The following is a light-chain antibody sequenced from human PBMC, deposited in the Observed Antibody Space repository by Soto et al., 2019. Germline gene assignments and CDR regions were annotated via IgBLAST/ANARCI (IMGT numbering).Light chain of an antibody. CDR2: VNT. Sequence: QSVLTQPPSVSGAPGQSVTISCSGSSSNVGAGYDVNWYQQLPGTAPKLLIYVNTNRPSGVPDRFSGSKSGTSASLAITGLQAEDEADYYCQSYDSSLTGYVFGKGTKVTVL. J-gene: IGLJ1*01. CDR3: QSYDSSLTGYV. V-gene: IGLV1-40*01. CDR1: SSNVGAGYD.